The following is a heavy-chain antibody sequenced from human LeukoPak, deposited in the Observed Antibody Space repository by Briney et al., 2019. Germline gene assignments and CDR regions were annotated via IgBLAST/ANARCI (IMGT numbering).Heavy chain of an antibody. CDR2: IYYSGST. V-gene: IGHV4-59*08. Sequence: SETLSLTCTVSGGSISSYYWNWIRQPPGKGLEWIGYIYYSGSTNYNPSLKSRVTILVDTSKNQFSLRLSSVTAADTAVYYCAREYSSSSGRRAFDIWGQGTMVTVSS. CDR3: AREYSSSSGRRAFDI. J-gene: IGHJ3*02. D-gene: IGHD6-6*01. CDR1: GGSISSYY.